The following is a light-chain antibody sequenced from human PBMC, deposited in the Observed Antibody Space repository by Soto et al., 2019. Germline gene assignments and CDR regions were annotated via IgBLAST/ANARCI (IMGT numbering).Light chain of an antibody. J-gene: IGKJ4*01. CDR1: QSVRSRY. CDR3: QQYDNSAPLS. Sequence: EIVLTQSPATLSLSPGDRATLSCGASQSVRSRYVAWYQQKAGLAPRLLIYDGSSRASGIPDRFSGSGSGTDFTLTIGRLEPEDFALYYCQQYDNSAPLSFGGGTKVEMK. V-gene: IGKV3D-20*01. CDR2: DGS.